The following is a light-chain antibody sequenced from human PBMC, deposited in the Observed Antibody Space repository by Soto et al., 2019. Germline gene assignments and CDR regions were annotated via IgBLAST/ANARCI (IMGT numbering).Light chain of an antibody. CDR2: DAT. V-gene: IGLV2-14*01. CDR3: RSYTTSNTVV. Sequence: QSALTQPASVSGSPGQSITISCTGTSSDVGAYNSVSWYQQHPGKAPKVMIYDATDRPSGVSYRFSGSKSGNTASLTISGLQADDEADYYCRSYTTSNTVVFGGGTKLTVL. J-gene: IGLJ2*01. CDR1: SSDVGAYNS.